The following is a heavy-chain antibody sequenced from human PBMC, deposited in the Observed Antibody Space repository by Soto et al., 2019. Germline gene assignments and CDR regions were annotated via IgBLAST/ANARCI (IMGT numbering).Heavy chain of an antibody. V-gene: IGHV4-61*03. J-gene: IGHJ4*02. Sequence: TSETLSLTCTVSCVSVNSDDYYWSWIRQPPGKGLEWIGYIYYTGSTTYNPSLKSRVTISLDTSRNHFSLSLSSVTAADTAVFYCAREYSNSPEAFDFWGRGTLVTVSS. D-gene: IGHD6-6*01. CDR2: IYYTGST. CDR3: AREYSNSPEAFDF. CDR1: CVSVNSDDYY.